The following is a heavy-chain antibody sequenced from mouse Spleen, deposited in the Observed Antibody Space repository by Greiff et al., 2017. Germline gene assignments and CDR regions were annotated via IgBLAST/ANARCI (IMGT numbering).Heavy chain of an antibody. CDR3: AKCYYGYVYYAMDY. V-gene: IGHV2-5*01. Sequence: QVHVKQSGPGLVQPSQSLSITCTVSGFSLTSYGIHWVRQSPGKGLEWLGVIWRGGSTDYNAAFMSRLSITKDNSKSQVFFKMNSLQADDTAIYYCAKCYYGYVYYAMDYWGQGTSVTVSS. CDR1: GFSLTSYG. D-gene: IGHD1-2*01. J-gene: IGHJ4*01. CDR2: IWRGGST.